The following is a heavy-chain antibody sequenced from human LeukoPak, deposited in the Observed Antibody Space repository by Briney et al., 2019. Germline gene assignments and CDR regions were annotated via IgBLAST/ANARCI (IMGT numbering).Heavy chain of an antibody. Sequence: GGSLRLSCAASGFTFSSYWMNWARQAPGQGLEWIGRIKSKTDGETTEYAAPVKGRFTISRDDSKNTLYLQMNSLKTEDTAVYYCTTLRLALAYGVDVWGQGTTVTVSS. D-gene: IGHD5/OR15-5a*01. CDR1: GFTFSSYW. J-gene: IGHJ6*02. V-gene: IGHV3-15*01. CDR2: IKSKTDGETT. CDR3: TTLRLALAYGVDV.